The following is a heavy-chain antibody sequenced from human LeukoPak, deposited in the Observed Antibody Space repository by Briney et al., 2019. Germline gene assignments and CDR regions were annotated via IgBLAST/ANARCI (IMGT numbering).Heavy chain of an antibody. CDR2: ISPNSGGT. J-gene: IGHJ4*02. CDR1: GYTFIDYY. Sequence: ASVKVSCKASGYTFIDYYIHWVRQAPGQGLEWMGWISPNSGGTNYAQNFQGRVTMTWDTSISAAYMELRRLRSDDTAVYYCARDFYDSSGHYDYWGQGTLVTVSS. CDR3: ARDFYDSSGHYDY. D-gene: IGHD3-22*01. V-gene: IGHV1-2*02.